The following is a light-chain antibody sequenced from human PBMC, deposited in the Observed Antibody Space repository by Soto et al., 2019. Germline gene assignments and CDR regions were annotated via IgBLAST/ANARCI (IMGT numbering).Light chain of an antibody. CDR1: QNITKF. CDR3: QQTYSAPGT. V-gene: IGKV1-39*01. CDR2: VTS. J-gene: IGKJ1*01. Sequence: DIQMTQSPSSLSASIGDRVTVTCRPSQNITKFLNWYQAKPVKAPKVLIYVTSNFRNVVPSWFTGSGTGTEFTLTISSLQADDFATYYSQQTYSAPGTFGQGTRVEV.